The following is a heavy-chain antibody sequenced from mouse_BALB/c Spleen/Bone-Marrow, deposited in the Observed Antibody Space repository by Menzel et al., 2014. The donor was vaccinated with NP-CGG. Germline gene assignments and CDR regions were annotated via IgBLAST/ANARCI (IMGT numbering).Heavy chain of an antibody. CDR1: GFTFTDYY. V-gene: IGHV7-3*02. J-gene: IGHJ1*01. CDR3: ARDENVGIYWYFDV. CDR2: IRNKAKGYTT. Sequence: DVKLVESGGGSVQPGGSLRLSCATSGFTFTDYYMSWVRQPPGKALEWLGFIRNKAKGYTTEYSASVKGRFTISRDNSQRILYLQMNTPRAEDSATYYCARDENVGIYWYFDVWGAGTTVIVSS.